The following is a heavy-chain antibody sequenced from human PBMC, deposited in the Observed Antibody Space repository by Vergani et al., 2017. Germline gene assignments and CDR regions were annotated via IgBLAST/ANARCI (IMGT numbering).Heavy chain of an antibody. D-gene: IGHD1-1*01. V-gene: IGHV3-11*05. J-gene: IGHJ3*02. CDR2: ISSSSSYT. CDR1: GFTFSDYY. Sequence: QVQLVESGGGVVQPGRSLRLSCAASGFTFSDYYMSWIRQAPGKGLEWVSYISSSSSYTNYADSVKGRFTISRDNAKNSLYLQMNSLRAEDTAVYYCARAYRHHDAFDIWGQGTMVTVSS. CDR3: ARAYRHHDAFDI.